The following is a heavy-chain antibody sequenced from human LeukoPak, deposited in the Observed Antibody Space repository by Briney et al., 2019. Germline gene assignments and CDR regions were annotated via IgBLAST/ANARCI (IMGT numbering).Heavy chain of an antibody. J-gene: IGHJ4*02. V-gene: IGHV3-66*01. CDR3: ARDYCSGGSCYDQHFDY. Sequence: GGSLRLSCAASGFTVSSNYMSWVRQAPGKGLEWVSVNYSGGSTYYADSVKGRFTISRDNSKNTLYLHMNSLRAEDTAVYYCARDYCSGGSCYDQHFDYWGQGTLVTVSS. D-gene: IGHD2-15*01. CDR1: GFTVSSNY. CDR2: NYSGGST.